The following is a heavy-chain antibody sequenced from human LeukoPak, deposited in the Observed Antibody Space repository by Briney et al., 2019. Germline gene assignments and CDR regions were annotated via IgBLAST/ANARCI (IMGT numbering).Heavy chain of an antibody. V-gene: IGHV3-21*01. CDR1: GFTFSIYS. CDR3: ARAVDPDY. CDR2: ISSSGRYI. J-gene: IGHJ4*02. D-gene: IGHD3/OR15-3a*01. Sequence: GVSLRLSCAASGFTFSIYSMNWVRQAPGKGPEWVSYISSSGRYIDYADSVKGRFTISRDNAKNSLFLQMNSLTAEDTALYYCARAVDPDYWGQGTLVTVPS.